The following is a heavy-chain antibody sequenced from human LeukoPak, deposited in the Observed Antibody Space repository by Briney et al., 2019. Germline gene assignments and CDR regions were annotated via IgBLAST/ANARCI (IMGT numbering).Heavy chain of an antibody. CDR3: ARTTVTMFFDY. V-gene: IGHV4-39*01. J-gene: IGHJ4*02. CDR2: IYHSGST. D-gene: IGHD4-17*01. Sequence: SETLSLTCTVSGVSISSSSYYWGWIRQPPGKGLEWIGSIYHSGSTYYNSSLKSRVTISVDTSKNQFSLKLSSVTAADTAVYYCARTTVTMFFDYWGQGTLVTVSS. CDR1: GVSISSSSYY.